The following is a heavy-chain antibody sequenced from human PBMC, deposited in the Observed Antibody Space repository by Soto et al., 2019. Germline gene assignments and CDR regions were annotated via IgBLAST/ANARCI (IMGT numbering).Heavy chain of an antibody. CDR2: ISYDGSNK. Sequence: GGSLRLSCAASGFIFSTYAMHWVRQAPGKGLEWVAVISYDGSNKYYADSVKGRFTVSRDKSKNALFLQLDSLRVEDTAIYYCAKDLSSLGWLALGAPFDSWGPGTLVTVSS. CDR1: GFIFSTYA. V-gene: IGHV3-30-3*01. CDR3: AKDLSSLGWLALGAPFDS. J-gene: IGHJ4*02. D-gene: IGHD3-22*01.